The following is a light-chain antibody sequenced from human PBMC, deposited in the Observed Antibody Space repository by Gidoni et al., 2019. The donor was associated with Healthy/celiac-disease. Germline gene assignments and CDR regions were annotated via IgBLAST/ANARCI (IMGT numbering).Light chain of an antibody. J-gene: IGKJ3*01. CDR1: QDISTY. CDR2: DAS. V-gene: IGKV1-33*01. Sequence: DIQMTQSPYPLSASVGDRVPITCQASQDISTYLDWYQQKPGKAPKLLIYDASNLETGVPSRCSGSGSGTDFTFTISSLQPEDIATYYCQQYDNLPPLFTFGPGTKVDIK. CDR3: QQYDNLPPLFT.